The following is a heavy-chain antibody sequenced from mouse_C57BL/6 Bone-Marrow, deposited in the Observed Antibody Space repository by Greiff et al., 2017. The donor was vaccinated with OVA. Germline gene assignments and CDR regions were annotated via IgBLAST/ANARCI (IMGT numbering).Heavy chain of an antibody. V-gene: IGHV5-6*01. CDR1: GFTFSSYG. J-gene: IGHJ1*03. Sequence: EVKLMESGGDLVKPGGSLKLSCAASGFTFSSYGMSWVRQTPDKRLEWVATISSGGSYTYYPDSVKGRFTISRDNAKNTLYLQMSSLKSEDTAMYYCASFYYGSSDGYFDVWGTGTTVTVSS. CDR3: ASFYYGSSDGYFDV. D-gene: IGHD1-1*01. CDR2: ISSGGSYT.